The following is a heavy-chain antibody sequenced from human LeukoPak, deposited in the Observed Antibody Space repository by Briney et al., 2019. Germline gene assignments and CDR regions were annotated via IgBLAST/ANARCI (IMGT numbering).Heavy chain of an antibody. V-gene: IGHV3-74*01. J-gene: IGHJ4*02. CDR1: GFIFSTYW. CDR2: INSVGSST. CDR3: AKSGYCSSTSCFRLSDY. D-gene: IGHD2-2*01. Sequence: GGSLRLSCTASGFIFSTYWMHWVRQAPGKGLVWVSRINSVGSSTNYADSVKGRFTISRDNAKNMLYLQMNSLRAEDTAVYYCAKSGYCSSTSCFRLSDYWGQGTLVTVSS.